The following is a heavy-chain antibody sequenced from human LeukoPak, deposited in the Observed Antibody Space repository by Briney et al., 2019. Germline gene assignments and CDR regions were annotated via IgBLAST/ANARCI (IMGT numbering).Heavy chain of an antibody. V-gene: IGHV4-39*01. CDR1: GGSISSSSYY. D-gene: IGHD3-10*01. CDR2: IYYSGST. CDR3: ARLTMVQGVIITDYFDY. Sequence: SETLSLTCTVSGGSISSSSYYWGWIRQPPGKGPEWIGSIYYSGSTYYNPSLKSRVTISVDTSKNQFSLKLSSVTAADTAVYYCARLTMVQGVIITDYFDYWGQGTLVTVSS. J-gene: IGHJ4*02.